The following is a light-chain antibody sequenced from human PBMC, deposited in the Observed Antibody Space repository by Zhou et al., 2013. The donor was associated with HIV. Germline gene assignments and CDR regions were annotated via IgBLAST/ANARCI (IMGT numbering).Light chain of an antibody. J-gene: IGKJ2*01. CDR2: AAS. CDR3: QQYGSSPYT. Sequence: EIVMTQSPATLSLSPGERATLSCRASQSVSSNLAWYQQKPGQAPRLLIYAASTRATGIPDRFSGSGSGTDFTLTISRLEPEDFAVYYCQQYGSSPYTFGQGTKLEIK. V-gene: IGKV3-20*01. CDR1: QSVSSN.